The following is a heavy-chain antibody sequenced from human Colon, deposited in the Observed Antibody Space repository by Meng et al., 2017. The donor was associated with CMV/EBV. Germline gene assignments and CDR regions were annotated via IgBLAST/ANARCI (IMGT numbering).Heavy chain of an antibody. J-gene: IGHJ6*02. CDR1: GYSFTNYW. Sequence: GGSLRLSCQGSGYSFTNYWIGWVRQMPGKGLEWMGIIYPDDSETRYSLSFQGQVTISVDKSTTTAYLQWTSLKASDTAMYYCASPTSDFYYYGMDVWGQGTTVTVSS. CDR2: IYPDDSET. CDR3: ASPTSDFYYYGMDV. V-gene: IGHV5-51*01.